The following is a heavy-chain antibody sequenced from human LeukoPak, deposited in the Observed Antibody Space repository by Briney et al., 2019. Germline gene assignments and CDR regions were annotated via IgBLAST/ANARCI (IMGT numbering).Heavy chain of an antibody. D-gene: IGHD6-19*01. J-gene: IGHJ3*01. CDR2: INFDGSVT. Sequence: GGSLRLSCAACGFSFRTYWMPWVRHVPGQGLEWVSRINFDGSVTDYADSVKGRFTVSRDNAEGTLFLQMDSLRDDDTAVYFCAREEAPVEGDDAFDFWGQGTMVTVSS. CDR3: AREEAPVEGDDAFDF. V-gene: IGHV3-74*01. CDR1: GFSFRTYW.